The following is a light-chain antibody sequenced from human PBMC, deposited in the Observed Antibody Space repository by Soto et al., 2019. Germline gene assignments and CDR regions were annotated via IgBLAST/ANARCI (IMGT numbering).Light chain of an antibody. V-gene: IGKV3-15*01. CDR3: QQYNNWPYT. Sequence: EIVMTQSPATLSVSPGERAALSCRASQSVSSNFAWYQQKPGQAPRLLIYGASTRATVIPARFSGSGSGTEFILTISSLQSGDFAVYYCQQYNNWPYTFGQGTKLEIK. CDR1: QSVSSN. J-gene: IGKJ2*01. CDR2: GAS.